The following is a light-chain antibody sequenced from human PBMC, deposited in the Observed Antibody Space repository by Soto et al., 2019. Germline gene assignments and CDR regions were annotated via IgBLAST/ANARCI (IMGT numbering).Light chain of an antibody. J-gene: IGKJ3*01. V-gene: IGKV3-20*01. CDR1: QSVSSNN. Sequence: EIVLTQSPGTLSLSPGERATLSCRASQSVSSNNLAWYQQRPGQAPRVVIYGASTRATGIPERFSGSGSGTDFTLTISRLKPEDCAVYYCQQYGRCPFTFGPGTKVDIK. CDR3: QQYGRCPFT. CDR2: GAS.